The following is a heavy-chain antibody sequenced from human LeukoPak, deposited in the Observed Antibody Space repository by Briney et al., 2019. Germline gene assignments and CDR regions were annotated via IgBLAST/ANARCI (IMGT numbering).Heavy chain of an antibody. Sequence: ASVKVSCKASGYTFTSYYIHWVRQAPGQGLEWMGGIIPIFGTADYAQKFQGRVTITADKSTSTAYMELSSLRSEDTAVYYCARELREVVTASNYYYYYYMDVWGKGTTVTVSS. V-gene: IGHV1-69*06. CDR1: GYTFTSYY. CDR3: ARELREVVTASNYYYYYYMDV. CDR2: IIPIFGTA. J-gene: IGHJ6*03. D-gene: IGHD2-21*02.